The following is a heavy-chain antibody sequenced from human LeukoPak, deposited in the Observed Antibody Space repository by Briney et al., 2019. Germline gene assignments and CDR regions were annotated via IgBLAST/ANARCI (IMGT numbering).Heavy chain of an antibody. CDR3: AIDSIARGHIGNDIDV. J-gene: IGHJ6*03. V-gene: IGHV3-11*01. D-gene: IGHD2-21*01. CDR2: ISHSSSTI. Sequence: GGSLRLSCAVSGFTLSDYYLSWIRAAPGEGLEWVSYISHSSSTIYHADSVKGRFSVSRHNPKNSLYLHRNSLGSEDTAVYYCAIDSIARGHIGNDIDVWGNGTTVTLSS. CDR1: GFTLSDYY.